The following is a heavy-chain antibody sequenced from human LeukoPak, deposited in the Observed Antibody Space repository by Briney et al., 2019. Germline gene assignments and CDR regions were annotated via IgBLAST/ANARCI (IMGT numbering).Heavy chain of an antibody. CDR2: IIPIFGTA. CDR3: ASYDSSGYYYDDRKFDY. V-gene: IGHV1-69*13. D-gene: IGHD3-22*01. Sequence: GASVKVSCKASGGTFSSYAISWVRQAPGQGLEWMGGIIPIFGTANYAQKFQGRVTITADESTSTAYMELSSLRSEDTAVYYCASYDSSGYYYDDRKFDYWGQGTLVTVSS. CDR1: GGTFSSYA. J-gene: IGHJ4*02.